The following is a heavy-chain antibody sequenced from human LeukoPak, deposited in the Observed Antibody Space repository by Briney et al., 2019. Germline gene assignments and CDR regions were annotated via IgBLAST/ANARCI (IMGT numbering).Heavy chain of an antibody. V-gene: IGHV3-74*01. J-gene: IGHJ4*02. CDR1: GFTLSSYW. D-gene: IGHD3-22*01. Sequence: PGGSLRLSCAASGFTLSSYWMHWVRQAPGKGLVWVSRIKSDGSSTSYADSVKGRFTISRDNAKNTLYLQMNSLRAEDTAVYYCARDRGYYHSPGDWDYWGQGTLVTVSS. CDR3: ARDRGYYHSPGDWDY. CDR2: IKSDGSST.